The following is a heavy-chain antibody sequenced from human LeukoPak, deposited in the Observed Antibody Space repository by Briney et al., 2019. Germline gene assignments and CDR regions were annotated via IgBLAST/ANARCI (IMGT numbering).Heavy chain of an antibody. D-gene: IGHD4-23*01. CDR2: IFASGST. CDR1: GDSLNGYY. Sequence: SETLSLTCSVSGDSLNGYYWNWIRQPPGKGLEWIGNIFASGSTNSNPSLKSRVTISVDTTKNQFSLNLISVTAADTAVFYCARTYGGNSEIDYWGHGTLVTVSS. V-gene: IGHV4-4*08. CDR3: ARTYGGNSEIDY. J-gene: IGHJ4*01.